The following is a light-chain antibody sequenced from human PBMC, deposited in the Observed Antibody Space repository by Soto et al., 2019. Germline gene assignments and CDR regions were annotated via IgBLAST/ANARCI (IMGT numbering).Light chain of an antibody. CDR3: SSYTTTNTYL. J-gene: IGLJ1*01. CDR1: SSDVSGYNY. Sequence: QSALTQPASVSGSPGQSITISCTGTSSDVSGYNYVSWSQQHPGKAPKLMIYEVSNRPSGVSNRFSGSKSGNTASLTISGLQAEDEADYYCSSYTTTNTYLFGTGTKVTLL. CDR2: EVS. V-gene: IGLV2-14*01.